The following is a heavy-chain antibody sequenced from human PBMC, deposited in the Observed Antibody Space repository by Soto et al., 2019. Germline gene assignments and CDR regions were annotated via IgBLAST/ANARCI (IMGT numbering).Heavy chain of an antibody. Sequence: QVQLVQSGAEVKKPGSSVKVSCKASGGTFSSYAISWVRQAPGQGLEWMGGIIPIFGTANYAQKFQGRVRIPADESTSTAYMELSSLRSEDTAVYYWARDIPGMIFGVFRSIGMAVWGQGPTVTVSS. J-gene: IGHJ6*02. D-gene: IGHD3-3*01. V-gene: IGHV1-69*01. CDR1: GGTFSSYA. CDR2: IIPIFGTA. CDR3: ARDIPGMIFGVFRSIGMAV.